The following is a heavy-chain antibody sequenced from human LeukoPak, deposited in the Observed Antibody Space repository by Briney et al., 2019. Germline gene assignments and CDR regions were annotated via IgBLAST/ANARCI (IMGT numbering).Heavy chain of an antibody. V-gene: IGHV4-38-2*02. CDR1: GYSISSGYY. J-gene: IGHJ3*02. CDR2: LYHSGST. Sequence: SETLSLTCTVSGYSISSGYYWGWIRQPPGKGLEWIGSLYHSGSTYYSPSLKSRVTISLDTSRNQFSLKLNSVTAADTAVYYCAKSNGYGLIDIWGQGTMVTVSS. D-gene: IGHD3-22*01. CDR3: AKSNGYGLIDI.